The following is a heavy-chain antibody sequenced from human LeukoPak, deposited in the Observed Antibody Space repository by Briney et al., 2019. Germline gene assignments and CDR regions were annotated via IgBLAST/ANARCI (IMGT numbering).Heavy chain of an antibody. D-gene: IGHD3-22*01. J-gene: IGHJ4*02. CDR1: GFTFSINA. Sequence: PGGSLRLSCATSGFTFSINAMSWVRQAPGKGLEWVSVISDSGSSTHYADSVKGRFTISRDNSKNTVYLQMNSLRAEDTAVYYCAKVGIVVGGDYYDYWGLGTLVTVSS. V-gene: IGHV3-23*01. CDR3: AKVGIVVGGDYYDY. CDR2: ISDSGSST.